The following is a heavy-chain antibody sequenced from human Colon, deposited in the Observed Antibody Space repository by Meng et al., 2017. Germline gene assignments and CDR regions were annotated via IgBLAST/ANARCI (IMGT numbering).Heavy chain of an antibody. V-gene: IGHV3-74*01. D-gene: IGHD3-10*01. CDR3: VCFGGFSGFDP. CDR1: VISIRNHY. J-gene: IGHJ5*02. Sequence: EVRLVARGGGLVQPGGALSLSCAASVISIRNHYMHWVRQAPGKGLEWVSRINSDGGGGTYADFVKGRFTISRDNAKNTLYLQMNSLTAEDTAVYYCVCFGGFSGFDPWGQGILVTVSS. CDR2: INSDGGGG.